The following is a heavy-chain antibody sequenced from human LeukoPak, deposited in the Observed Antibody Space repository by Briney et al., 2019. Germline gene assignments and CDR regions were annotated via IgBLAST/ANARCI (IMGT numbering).Heavy chain of an antibody. D-gene: IGHD1-26*01. CDR3: ARGIIVGATWGENYNCFDP. J-gene: IGHJ5*02. V-gene: IGHV4-59*01. CDR1: GDSISSYY. CDR2: MYYSGST. Sequence: ETLSLTCTVSGDSISSYYWSWIRQPPGKGLEWIGYMYYSGSTNYNPSLKSRVTISVDTSKNQFSPKLSSVTAADTAVYYCARGIIVGATWGENYNCFDPWGQGTLVTVSS.